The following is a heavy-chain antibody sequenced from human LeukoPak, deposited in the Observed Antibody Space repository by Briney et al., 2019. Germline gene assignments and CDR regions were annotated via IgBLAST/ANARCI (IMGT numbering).Heavy chain of an antibody. D-gene: IGHD6-19*01. CDR1: GFTFSSYG. V-gene: IGHV3-30*03. CDR3: ATSSRSTAVAGRGLDY. Sequence: GGSLRLSCAASGFTFSSYGMHWVRQAPGKGLEWVAVISYDGSNKYYADSVKGRFTISRDNSKNTLYLQMNSLRAEDTAVYYCATSSRSTAVAGRGLDYWGQGTLVTVSS. CDR2: ISYDGSNK. J-gene: IGHJ4*02.